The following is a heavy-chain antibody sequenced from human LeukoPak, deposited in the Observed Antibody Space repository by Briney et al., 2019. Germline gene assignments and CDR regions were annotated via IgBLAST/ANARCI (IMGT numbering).Heavy chain of an antibody. CDR3: VRDDDRPDNGLDY. D-gene: IGHD3-22*01. CDR1: GFTFTTYG. CDR2: ISGSGSNT. J-gene: IGHJ4*02. V-gene: IGHV3-23*01. Sequence: GGSLRLSCATSGFTFTTYGMIWVRQAPGKGLEWVLGISGSGSNTYYADSVKGRFTSSRDSSKKTVYLQMNSLRAEDTAVYYCVRDDDRPDNGLDYWGQGTLVTVSS.